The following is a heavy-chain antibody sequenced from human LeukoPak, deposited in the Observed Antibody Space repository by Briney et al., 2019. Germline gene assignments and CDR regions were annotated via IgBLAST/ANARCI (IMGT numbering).Heavy chain of an antibody. D-gene: IGHD6-13*01. Sequence: GGSLRLSCAASGFTFSSYGMHWVRQAPGKGLEWVAFIRYDGSNQYSADSVKGRFTISRDNSKNTLYLQMSSLRAEDTAVYYCAKDHFGSSWPYYIDYWGPGTLVTVSS. J-gene: IGHJ4*02. CDR3: AKDHFGSSWPYYIDY. V-gene: IGHV3-30*02. CDR2: IRYDGSNQ. CDR1: GFTFSSYG.